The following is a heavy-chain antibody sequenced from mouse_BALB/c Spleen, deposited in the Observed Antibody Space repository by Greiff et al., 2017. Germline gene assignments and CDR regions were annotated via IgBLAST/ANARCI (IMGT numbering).Heavy chain of an antibody. V-gene: IGHV3-2*02. J-gene: IGHJ2*01. Sequence: EVKVEESGPGLVKPSQSLSLTCTVTGYSITSDYAWNWIRQFPGNKLEWMGYISYSGSTSYNPSLKSRISITRDTSKNQFFLQLNSVTTEDTATYYCATEVGYGYNYWGQGTTLTVSS. CDR2: ISYSGST. D-gene: IGHD2-2*01. CDR1: GYSITSDYA. CDR3: ATEVGYGYNY.